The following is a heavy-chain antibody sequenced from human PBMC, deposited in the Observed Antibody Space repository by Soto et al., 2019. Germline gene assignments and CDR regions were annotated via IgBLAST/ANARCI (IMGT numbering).Heavy chain of an antibody. CDR1: GYTFTSYD. V-gene: IGHV1-8*01. D-gene: IGHD6-13*01. CDR3: ARAPRLYSSSWYYYYYYMDV. J-gene: IGHJ6*03. CDR2: MNPNSGNT. Sequence: QVQLVQSGAEVKKPGASVKVSCKASGYTFTSYDINWVRQATGQGLEWMGWMNPNSGNTGYAQKFQGRVNMTRNTSISTAYMELSSLRSEDTAVYYCARAPRLYSSSWYYYYYYMDVWGKGTTVTVSS.